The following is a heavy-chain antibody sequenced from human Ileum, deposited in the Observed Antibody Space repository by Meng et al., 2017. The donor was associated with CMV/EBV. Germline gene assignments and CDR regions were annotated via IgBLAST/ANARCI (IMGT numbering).Heavy chain of an antibody. CDR1: GFTFSDYY. CDR3: ARGGIILPAAMGLDP. CDR2: IKQDESEK. J-gene: IGHJ5*02. V-gene: IGHV3-7*01. D-gene: IGHD2-2*01. Sequence: GESLKISCAASGFTFSDYYIYWIRQPPGKGLEWVANIKQDESEKNYVDSVKGRFTISRDNAKNSLYLRMNSLRAEDTAVYYCARGGIILPAAMGLDPWGQGTLVTVSS.